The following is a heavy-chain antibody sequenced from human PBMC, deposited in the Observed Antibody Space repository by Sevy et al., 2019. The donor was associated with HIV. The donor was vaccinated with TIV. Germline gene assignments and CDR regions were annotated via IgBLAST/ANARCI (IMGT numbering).Heavy chain of an antibody. CDR3: ARHSDFSSSWYDY. D-gene: IGHD4-4*01. CDR1: GYTFTSYY. J-gene: IGHJ4*02. CDR2: IFPGDSDI. V-gene: IGHV5-51*01. Sequence: GESLKISCKGSGYTFTSYYIAWVRQMPGKGPEWMGFIFPGDSDIRYNPSFQGHVVILADNSLNPAYLQWGSLKASDSAMYFCARHSDFSSSWYDYWGQGTLVTVSS.